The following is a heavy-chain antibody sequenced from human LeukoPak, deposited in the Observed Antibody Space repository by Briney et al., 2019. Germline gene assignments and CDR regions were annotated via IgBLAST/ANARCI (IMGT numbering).Heavy chain of an antibody. V-gene: IGHV3-30*18. J-gene: IGHJ4*02. D-gene: IGHD3-10*01. Sequence: RSGGSLRLSCAASGFSFSSYGMHWVRQAPGKGLEWVAVISYDGSNKYYADSVKGRFTISRDNSKNTLYLQMNSLRAEDTAVYYCAKDTLWFGELLWSAYFDYWGQGTLVTVSS. CDR1: GFSFSSYG. CDR2: ISYDGSNK. CDR3: AKDTLWFGELLWSAYFDY.